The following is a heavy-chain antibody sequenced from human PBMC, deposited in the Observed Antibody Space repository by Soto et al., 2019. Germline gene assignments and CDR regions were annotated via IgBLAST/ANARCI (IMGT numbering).Heavy chain of an antibody. Sequence: GFLRLPCAASGFTLSSYAMHWVRQAPGKGLEWVAVISYDGSNKYYADSVKGRFTISRDNSKNTLYLKMNSLRAEDTAVYYCARDRRELRAFDYWGQGTLVTVSS. CDR3: ARDRRELRAFDY. CDR2: ISYDGSNK. D-gene: IGHD1-26*01. V-gene: IGHV3-30-3*01. CDR1: GFTLSSYA. J-gene: IGHJ4*02.